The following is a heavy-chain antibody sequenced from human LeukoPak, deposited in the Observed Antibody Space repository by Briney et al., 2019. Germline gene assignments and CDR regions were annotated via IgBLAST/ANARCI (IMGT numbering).Heavy chain of an antibody. D-gene: IGHD4-17*01. CDR1: GGSFSGYY. J-gene: IGHJ4*02. CDR2: INHSGST. V-gene: IGHV4-34*01. Sequence: SETLSLTCAVYGGSFSGYYWSWIRQPPGKGLEWIGEINHSGSTNYNPSLKSRVTISVDTSKNQFSLKPSSVTAADTAVYYCARGYYGDYSFDYWGQGTLVTVSS. CDR3: ARGYYGDYSFDY.